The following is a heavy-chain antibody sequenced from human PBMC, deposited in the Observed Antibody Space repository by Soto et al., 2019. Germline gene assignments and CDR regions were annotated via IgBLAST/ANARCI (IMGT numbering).Heavy chain of an antibody. J-gene: IGHJ3*02. D-gene: IGHD5-12*01. CDR2: IYPGDSDT. CDR1: GYSFTSYW. CDR3: ARHREMATIDAFDI. Sequence: GEFLKISCKGSGYSFTSYWIGWVRQMPGKGLEWMGIIYPGDSDTRYSPSFQGQVTISADKSISTAYLQWSSLKASDTAMYYRARHREMATIDAFDIWGQGTMVTVSS. V-gene: IGHV5-51*01.